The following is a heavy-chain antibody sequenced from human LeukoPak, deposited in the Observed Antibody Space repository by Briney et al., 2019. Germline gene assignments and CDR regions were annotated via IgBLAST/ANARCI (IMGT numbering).Heavy chain of an antibody. Sequence: ASVKVSCKASGYTFTSYYMHWVRQAPGQGLEWMGIINPSGGSTSYAQKFQGRVTMTRDTSTSTVYMELSSLRSEDTAVYYCARERLQGHYYYGMDVWGQGTTVTVSS. CDR2: INPSGGST. CDR3: ARERLQGHYYYGMDV. CDR1: GYTFTSYY. D-gene: IGHD5-24*01. V-gene: IGHV1-46*01. J-gene: IGHJ6*02.